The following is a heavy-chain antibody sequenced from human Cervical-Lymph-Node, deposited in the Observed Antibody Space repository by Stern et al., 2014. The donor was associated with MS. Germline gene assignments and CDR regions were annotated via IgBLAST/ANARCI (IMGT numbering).Heavy chain of an antibody. Sequence: QVQLQQWGAGLLKPSETLSLTCAVYGGSFSGYYWSWIRQPPGKGLEWIGEINHSGSTNYNPSLKSRGTISVDTSKNQFSLKLSSVTAADTAVYYCARGVRPSGSYYLDYWGQGTLVTVSS. V-gene: IGHV4-34*01. CDR2: INHSGST. J-gene: IGHJ4*02. CDR3: ARGVRPSGSYYLDY. CDR1: GGSFSGYY. D-gene: IGHD1-26*01.